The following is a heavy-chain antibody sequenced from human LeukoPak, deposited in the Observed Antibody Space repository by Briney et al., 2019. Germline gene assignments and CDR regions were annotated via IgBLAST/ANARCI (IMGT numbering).Heavy chain of an antibody. D-gene: IGHD6-19*01. Sequence: MPSQTLSLTCTVSGGSISSGDYYWSWIRQPPGKGLEWIGYIYYSGSTYYNPSLKSRVTISVDTSKNQFSLKLTSVTAAGTAIYYCARDSSAPRSYFALDVWGQGTTVTVSS. J-gene: IGHJ6*01. CDR1: GGSISSGDYY. V-gene: IGHV4-30-4*08. CDR2: IYYSGST. CDR3: ARDSSAPRSYFALDV.